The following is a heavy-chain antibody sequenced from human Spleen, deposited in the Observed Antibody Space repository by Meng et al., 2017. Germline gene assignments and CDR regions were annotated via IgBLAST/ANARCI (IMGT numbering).Heavy chain of an antibody. D-gene: IGHD5-18*01. J-gene: IGHJ4*02. Sequence: QLQLQESGPGLVRPSETLSLICTVSGGSISSGGYSWSWIRQPPGEGLEWIGYIYQSGSTYYNPSLKSRVIISVDRSKNQFSLKLSSVTAADTAVYYCARGIRGYSYAYDYWGQGTLVTVSS. V-gene: IGHV4-30-2*01. CDR3: ARGIRGYSYAYDY. CDR1: GGSISSGGYS. CDR2: IYQSGST.